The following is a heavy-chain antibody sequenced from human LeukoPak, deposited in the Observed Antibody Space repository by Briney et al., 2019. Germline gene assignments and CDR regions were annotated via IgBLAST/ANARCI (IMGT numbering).Heavy chain of an antibody. CDR2: INHSGST. CDR3: ARVWRHYYDSSGPHAFDI. Sequence: PSETLSLTCAVYGGSFSGYYWSWIRQPPGKGLEWIGEINHSGSTNYNPSLKSRVTISVDTSKNQFSLKLSSVTAADTAVYYCARVWRHYYDSSGPHAFDIWGQGTMVTVSS. D-gene: IGHD3-22*01. J-gene: IGHJ3*02. CDR1: GGSFSGYY. V-gene: IGHV4-34*01.